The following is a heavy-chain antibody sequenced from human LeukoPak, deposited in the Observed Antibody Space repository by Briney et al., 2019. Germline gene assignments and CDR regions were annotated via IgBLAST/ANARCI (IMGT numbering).Heavy chain of an antibody. D-gene: IGHD3-9*01. J-gene: IGHJ4*02. Sequence: GASVKVSCKASGYTFTGYYMHWVRQAPGQGLEWMGGIIPIFGTANYAQKFQGRVTITADESTSTAYMELSSLRSEDTAVYYCAREGDILTGYYSSLCYWGQGTLVTVSS. CDR1: GYTFTGYY. CDR3: AREGDILTGYYSSLCY. CDR2: IIPIFGTA. V-gene: IGHV1-69*13.